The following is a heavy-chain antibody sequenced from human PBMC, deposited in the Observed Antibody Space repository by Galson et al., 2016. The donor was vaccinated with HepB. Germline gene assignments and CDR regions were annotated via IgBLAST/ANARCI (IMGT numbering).Heavy chain of an antibody. J-gene: IGHJ4*02. CDR2: ITGSDGST. V-gene: IGHV3-23*01. CDR3: AKGSNGWTKFIDF. CDR1: GFTFTNYA. Sequence: SLRLSCAASGFTFTNYAMSWVRQAPGKGLEWVSGITGSDGSTHYADSVKGRFIISRDNSKNTLYLKMDSLRAEDTAVYYCAKGSNGWTKFIDFWGQGTLVTVSS. D-gene: IGHD6-19*01.